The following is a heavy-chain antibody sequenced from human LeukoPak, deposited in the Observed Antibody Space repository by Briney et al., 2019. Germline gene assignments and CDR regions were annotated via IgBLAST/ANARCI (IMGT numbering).Heavy chain of an antibody. J-gene: IGHJ6*03. Sequence: PGGSLRLSCAASGFTFSSYGMHWVRQAPGKGLEWVAFIRYDGSNKYYAGSVKGRFTISRDNSKNTLYLQMNSLRAEDTAVYYCAKDSTTVTYYYYYYYMDVWGKGTTVTVSS. CDR1: GFTFSSYG. D-gene: IGHD4-11*01. CDR3: AKDSTTVTYYYYYYYMDV. V-gene: IGHV3-30*02. CDR2: IRYDGSNK.